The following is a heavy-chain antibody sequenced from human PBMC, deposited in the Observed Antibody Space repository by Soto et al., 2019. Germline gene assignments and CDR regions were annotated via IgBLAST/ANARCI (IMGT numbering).Heavy chain of an antibody. V-gene: IGHV3-30*18. CDR1: GFTFSSYG. CDR3: AKDPGSRCSSTSCYTAQYYYYYGMDV. D-gene: IGHD2-2*02. Sequence: PGGSLRLSCAASGFTFSSYGMHWVRQAPGKGLEWVAVISYDGSNKYYADSVKGRFTISRDNSKNTLYLQMNSLRAEDTAVYYCAKDPGSRCSSTSCYTAQYYYYYGMDVWGQGTTVTVSS. CDR2: ISYDGSNK. J-gene: IGHJ6*02.